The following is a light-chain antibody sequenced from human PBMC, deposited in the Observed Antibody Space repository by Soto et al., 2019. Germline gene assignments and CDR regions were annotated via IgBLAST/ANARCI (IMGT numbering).Light chain of an antibody. CDR3: QKYDRAPLT. CDR1: ENITHY. V-gene: IGKV1-27*01. Sequence: DIQMTQSPSSLSASLGDKVTLTCRASENITHYLAWYQQKPGKAPRVLLHHTSILQSGVPSSFSGSGNGTDFNVTITSLQPEDVATYYCQKYDRAPLTFGEGTKVEI. CDR2: HTS. J-gene: IGKJ4*01.